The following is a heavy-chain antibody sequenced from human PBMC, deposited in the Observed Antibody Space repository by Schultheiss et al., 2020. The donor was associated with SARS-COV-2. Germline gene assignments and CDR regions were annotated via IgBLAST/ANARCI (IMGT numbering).Heavy chain of an antibody. CDR3: ARVVAVFDAFDI. CDR2: IYHSGST. J-gene: IGHJ3*02. V-gene: IGHV4-30-4*08. CDR1: GGSISSGGYY. D-gene: IGHD2-15*01. Sequence: SETLSLTCTVSGGSISSGGYYWSWIRQHPGKGLEWIGEIYHSGSTNYNPSLKSRVTISVDTSKNQFSLKLSSVTAADTAVYYCARVVAVFDAFDIWGQGTMVTVSS.